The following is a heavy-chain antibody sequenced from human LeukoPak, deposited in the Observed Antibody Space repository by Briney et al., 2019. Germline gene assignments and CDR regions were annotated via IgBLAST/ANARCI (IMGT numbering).Heavy chain of an antibody. CDR3: ARSSRRRNWFDP. Sequence: SQTLSLTCTVSGGSISSGDYYWNWIRQPPGEGLQWIGCIYDSGSTYYSPSLKSRLTISVDTSKNQFSLKLSSVTAADTAVYYCARSSRRRNWFDPWGQGTLVTVSS. V-gene: IGHV4-30-4*01. CDR1: GGSISSGDYY. J-gene: IGHJ5*02. CDR2: IYDSGST.